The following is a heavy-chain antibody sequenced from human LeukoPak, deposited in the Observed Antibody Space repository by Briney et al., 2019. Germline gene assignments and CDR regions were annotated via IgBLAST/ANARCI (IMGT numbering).Heavy chain of an antibody. V-gene: IGHV1-8*02. CDR1: GGTFSSYA. CDR3: ARGRSRGSGSYPY. Sequence: ASVKVSCKASGGTFSSYAISWVRQATGQGLEWMGWMNPNSGNTGYAQKFQGRVTMTRNTSISTAYMELSSLRSEDTAVYYCARGRSRGSGSYPYWGQGTLVTVSS. CDR2: MNPNSGNT. D-gene: IGHD3-10*01. J-gene: IGHJ4*02.